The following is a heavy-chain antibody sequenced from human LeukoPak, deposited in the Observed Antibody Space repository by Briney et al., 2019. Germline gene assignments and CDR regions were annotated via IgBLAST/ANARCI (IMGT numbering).Heavy chain of an antibody. D-gene: IGHD5-18*01. CDR1: GFTFSSYA. V-gene: IGHV3-23*01. CDR3: AMSGAYTSPPFDS. Sequence: GGSLRLSCAASGFTFSSYAMSWVRQAPGKGLEWVSGISGSDSGDSTYYAGSVKGRFTISRDNSKSTLYLHLNSLRAEDTAVYYCAMSGAYTSPPFDSWGQGTLVTVSS. J-gene: IGHJ4*02. CDR2: ISGSDSGDST.